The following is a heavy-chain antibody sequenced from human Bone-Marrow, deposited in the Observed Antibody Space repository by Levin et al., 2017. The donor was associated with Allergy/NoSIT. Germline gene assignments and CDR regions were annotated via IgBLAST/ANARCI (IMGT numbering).Heavy chain of an antibody. CDR3: ARENRGYSYGAFDY. CDR1: GFTFSDYY. J-gene: IGHJ4*02. Sequence: GESLKISCAASGFTFSDYYMSWIRQAPGKGLEWVSYISSSSSYTNYADSVKGRFTISRDNAKNSLYLQMNSLRAEDTAVYYCARENRGYSYGAFDYWGQGTLVTVSS. CDR2: ISSSSSYT. D-gene: IGHD5-18*01. V-gene: IGHV3-11*05.